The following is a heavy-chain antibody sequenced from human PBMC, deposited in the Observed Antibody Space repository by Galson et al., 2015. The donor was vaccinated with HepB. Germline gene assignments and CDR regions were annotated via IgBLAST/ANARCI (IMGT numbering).Heavy chain of an antibody. V-gene: IGHV3-23*01. J-gene: IGHJ6*02. CDR1: RFTFSSYA. CDR2: ISGSGGDT. CDR3: AKEPPGYCRNGVCSEYYYYGMDV. D-gene: IGHD2-8*01. Sequence: SLRLSCAASRFTFSSYAMNWVRQAPGKGLEWVSGISGSGGDTYYPDSVKGRFTISRDNSKNTLYLQMNSLRAEDTAVYYCAKEPPGYCRNGVCSEYYYYGMDVWGQGTTVTVSS.